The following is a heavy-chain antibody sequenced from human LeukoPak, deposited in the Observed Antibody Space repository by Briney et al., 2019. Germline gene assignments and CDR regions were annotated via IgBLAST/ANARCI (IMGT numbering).Heavy chain of an antibody. J-gene: IGHJ4*02. Sequence: SVKVSCKASGGTFSGYAISWARQAPGQGLEWMGGIIPIFGTANYAQKFQGRVTITADESTSTAYMELSSLRSEDTAVYYCARGVVVVPAAMYYFDYWGQGTLVTVSS. D-gene: IGHD2-2*01. CDR1: GGTFSGYA. CDR3: ARGVVVVPAAMYYFDY. V-gene: IGHV1-69*01. CDR2: IIPIFGTA.